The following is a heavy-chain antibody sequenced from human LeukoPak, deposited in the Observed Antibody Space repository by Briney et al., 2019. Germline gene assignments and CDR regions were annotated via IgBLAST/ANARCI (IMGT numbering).Heavy chain of an antibody. CDR1: GVSLRIYI. D-gene: IGHD7-27*01. J-gene: IGHJ3*02. CDR3: ASATGDNDVFDI. V-gene: IGHV3-33*01. Sequence: ALRLSCAQSGVSLRIYIVCRGRQSPGKGVEWVALIWHVASNKYSADSVRGRFTLSRDSSQNTLCLHMHSLRAEGTAFYYSASATGDNDVFDIWGQGTMVTVSS. CDR2: IWHVASNK.